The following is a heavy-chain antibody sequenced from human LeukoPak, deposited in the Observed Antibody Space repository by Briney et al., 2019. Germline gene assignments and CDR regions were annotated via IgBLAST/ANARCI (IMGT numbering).Heavy chain of an antibody. Sequence: ASVKVSCKTSGYIFAHNGISWVRQAPGQGPEWMGWISAYNGDTNYAQKLQGRVTMTTDTSTSTAYMELRSLRFDDTAVYYCARVSSTSGDAFDIWGQGTMVTVSS. CDR3: ARVSSTSGDAFDI. D-gene: IGHD2-2*01. CDR1: GYIFAHNG. V-gene: IGHV1-18*01. J-gene: IGHJ3*02. CDR2: ISAYNGDT.